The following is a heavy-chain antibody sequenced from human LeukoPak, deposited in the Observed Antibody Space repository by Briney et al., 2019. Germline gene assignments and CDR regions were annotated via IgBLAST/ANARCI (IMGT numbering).Heavy chain of an antibody. CDR2: ISFSVNTK. J-gene: IGHJ4*02. CDR3: ARGAYSSGWAYFDH. D-gene: IGHD6-19*01. V-gene: IGHV3-48*04. CDR1: GFTFSSYA. Sequence: PGGSLRLSCAASGFTFSSYAMSWVRQAPGKGLEWVSYISFSVNTKYYGDSVKGRFTISRDNAKNSLYLHMDSLRAEDTAVHYCARGAYSSGWAYFDHWGQGTLVTVSS.